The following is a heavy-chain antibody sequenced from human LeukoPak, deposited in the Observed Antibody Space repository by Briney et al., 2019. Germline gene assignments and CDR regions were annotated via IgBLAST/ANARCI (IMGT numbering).Heavy chain of an antibody. CDR1: GFTFSSYG. CDR2: ISSIDGST. D-gene: IGHD2-15*01. CDR3: ARASWGSAVVLAATASDF. Sequence: GGSLRLSCAASGFTFSSYGMSWVRQAPGKGLEWVSGISSIDGSTYYADSVKGRFTISRDNAKNSLYLQMNSLRAEDTAVYYCARASWGSAVVLAATASDFWGQGTLVTVSS. V-gene: IGHV3-23*01. J-gene: IGHJ4*02.